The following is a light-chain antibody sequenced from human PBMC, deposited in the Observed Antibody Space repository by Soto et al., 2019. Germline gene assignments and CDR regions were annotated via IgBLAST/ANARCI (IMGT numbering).Light chain of an antibody. V-gene: IGLV2-8*01. J-gene: IGLJ1*01. CDR3: SSYEGTNNLYV. CDR1: SSDIGGYNY. CDR2: EVI. Sequence: QSALTQPPSASGSPGQSVTISCTGTSSDIGGYNYVSWYQQHPGKAPKLMIYEVIKRPSGVPDRFSGSRSGNTASLTVSGLQAEDEADYYCSSYEGTNNLYVFGTGTKLTVL.